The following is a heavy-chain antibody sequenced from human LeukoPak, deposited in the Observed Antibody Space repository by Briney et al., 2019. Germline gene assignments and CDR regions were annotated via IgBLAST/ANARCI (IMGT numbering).Heavy chain of an antibody. J-gene: IGHJ4*02. CDR1: GYTFTSNG. CDR2: ISAYNGNT. Sequence: ASVKVSCKTSGYTFTSNGISWVRQAPGQGLGRMGWISAYNGNTNYAQTFQGRVTVTTETSTSTAYMELRSLRFDDTAVYYCALIPGGRWAFDYWGQGTLVTVSS. CDR3: ALIPGGRWAFDY. D-gene: IGHD2-21*01. V-gene: IGHV1-18*01.